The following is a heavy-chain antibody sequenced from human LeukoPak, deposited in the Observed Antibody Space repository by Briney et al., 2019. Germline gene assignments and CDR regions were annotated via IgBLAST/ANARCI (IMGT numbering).Heavy chain of an antibody. Sequence: PGGSLRLSCAASGFTFNNYGMSWVRQAPGKGLEWVSGISGSGGNTYYADSVKGRFTISRDNSKKTLYLQMNSLRAEDTAIYCCAKDMRTLDCFDYWGQGTLVTVSS. V-gene: IGHV3-23*01. CDR2: ISGSGGNT. CDR1: GFTFNNYG. CDR3: AKDMRTLDCFDY. D-gene: IGHD1-1*01. J-gene: IGHJ4*02.